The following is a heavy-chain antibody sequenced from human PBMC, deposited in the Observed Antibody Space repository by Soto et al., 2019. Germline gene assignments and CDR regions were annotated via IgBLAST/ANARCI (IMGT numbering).Heavy chain of an antibody. J-gene: IGHJ5*02. CDR3: ARGMSGVGTDWFDP. Sequence: LSLTCAVYGGSLNTYYWSWIRQSPGKGLEWIGEMHQSGTTNYNPSLKSRVTISVDTSKIQFSLSLRSVTAADTAVYYCARGMSGVGTDWFDPWGQGTLVTVSS. D-gene: IGHD1-26*01. CDR1: GGSLNTYY. V-gene: IGHV4-34*01. CDR2: MHQSGTT.